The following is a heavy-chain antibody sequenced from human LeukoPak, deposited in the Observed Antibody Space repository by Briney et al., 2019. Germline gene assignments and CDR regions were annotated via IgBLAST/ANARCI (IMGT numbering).Heavy chain of an antibody. CDR1: GFTFSSYS. CDR3: ARSPTLYNWFDP. V-gene: IGHV3-21*01. Sequence: GGSLRLSCAASGFTFSSYSMNWVRQAPGKGLDWVSSISSSSSYIYYADSVKGRFTISRDNAENSLYLQMNSLRAEDTAVYYCARSPTLYNWFDPWGQGTLVTVSS. CDR2: ISSSSSYI. J-gene: IGHJ5*02.